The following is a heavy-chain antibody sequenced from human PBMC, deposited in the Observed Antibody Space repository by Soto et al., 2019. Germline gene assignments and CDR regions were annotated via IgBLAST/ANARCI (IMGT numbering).Heavy chain of an antibody. J-gene: IGHJ4*02. CDR3: ATIDYDILTGYPNDY. CDR2: IYYSGST. Sequence: SETLSLTCTVSGGSISSGGYYWSWIRQHPGKGLEWIGYIYYSGSTYYNPSLKSRVTISVDTSKNQFSLKLSSVTAADTAVYYCATIDYDILTGYPNDYWGQGTLVTVSS. D-gene: IGHD3-9*01. CDR1: GGSISSGGYY. V-gene: IGHV4-31*03.